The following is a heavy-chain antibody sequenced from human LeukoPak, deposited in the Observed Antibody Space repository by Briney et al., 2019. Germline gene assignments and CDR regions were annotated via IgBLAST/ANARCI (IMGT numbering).Heavy chain of an antibody. CDR1: GFTFSSYA. V-gene: IGHV3-23*01. CDR2: ISGSGGST. D-gene: IGHD3-9*01. CDR3: AKDEDGYYDILTGYFRAFDY. J-gene: IGHJ4*02. Sequence: PGGSLRLSCAASGFTFSSYAVSWVRQAPGKGLEWVSAISGSGGSTYYADSVKGRFTISRDNSKNTLYLQMNSLRAEDTAVYYCAKDEDGYYDILTGYFRAFDYWGQGTLVTVSS.